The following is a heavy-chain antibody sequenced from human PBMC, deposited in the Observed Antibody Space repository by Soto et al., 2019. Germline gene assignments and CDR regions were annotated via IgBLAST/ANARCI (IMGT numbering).Heavy chain of an antibody. CDR2: IYPGDSDT. J-gene: IGHJ4*01. Sequence: GESLKISFKGTGYKFTGYLIGWVRQRAGQGLEWIGIIYPGDSDTRYSPSFQGQVTISVDKSIDTAYLQWSSLKASDTAMYFCARQSSFAAACYSYSPLDNWGLGTQVTV. CDR1: GYKFTGYL. D-gene: IGHD6-13*01. CDR3: ARQSSFAAACYSYSPLDN. V-gene: IGHV5-51*01.